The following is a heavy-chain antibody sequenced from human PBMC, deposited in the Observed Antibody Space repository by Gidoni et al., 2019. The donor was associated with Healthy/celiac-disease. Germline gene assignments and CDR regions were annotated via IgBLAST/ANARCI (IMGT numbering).Heavy chain of an antibody. CDR1: GFTFSSYS. D-gene: IGHD2-15*01. CDR3: ARDWACSGGSCYLLYYYYGMDV. CDR2: ISSSSSTI. J-gene: IGHJ6*02. Sequence: EVQLVESGGGLVQPGGSLRLSCAASGFTFSSYSMNWVRQAPGKGLEWVSYISSSSSTIYYADSVKGRFTISRDNAKNSLYLQMNSLRDEDTAVYYCARDWACSGGSCYLLYYYYGMDVWGQGTTVTVSS. V-gene: IGHV3-48*02.